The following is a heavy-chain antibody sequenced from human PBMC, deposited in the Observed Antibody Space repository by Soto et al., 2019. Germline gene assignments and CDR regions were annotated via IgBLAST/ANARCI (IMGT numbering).Heavy chain of an antibody. Sequence: PGGSLRLSCAVSGFTFSAYWMHRVRQVPGKGLTWVSRISDDGSTATYADSVKGRFVISRDNAKNSLYLEMNTLRVDDSGLYYCARGPRVSSTGTGAHWGRGTLVTVSS. D-gene: IGHD1-1*01. V-gene: IGHV3-74*01. J-gene: IGHJ4*02. CDR3: ARGPRVSSTGTGAH. CDR1: GFTFSAYW. CDR2: ISDDGSTA.